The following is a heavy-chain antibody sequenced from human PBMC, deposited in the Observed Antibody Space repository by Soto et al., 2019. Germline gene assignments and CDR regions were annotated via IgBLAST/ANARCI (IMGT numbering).Heavy chain of an antibody. D-gene: IGHD1-26*01. CDR1: GFRFSTYG. CDR3: ARDLRRGSYYDY. J-gene: IGHJ4*02. V-gene: IGHV3-30*03. Sequence: GGSLRLSCAASGFRFSTYGMHWVRQAPGKGLEWVAVISYDGSNKYYADSVKGRFTISRDNSKNTLYLQMNSLRAEDTAVYYCARDLRRGSYYDYWGQGTLVTVSS. CDR2: ISYDGSNK.